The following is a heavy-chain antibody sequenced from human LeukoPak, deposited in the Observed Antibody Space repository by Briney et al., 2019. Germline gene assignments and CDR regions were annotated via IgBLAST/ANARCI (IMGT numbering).Heavy chain of an antibody. Sequence: SETLSLTCTVSGGSISSYYWSWIRQPAGKGLEWIGRIYASGRTNYNPSLKSRVTMSVDTSKNQFSLKLSSVTAADTAVYYCARDRRGYCSSTSCSTVDWYFDLWGRGTLVTVSS. D-gene: IGHD2-2*01. J-gene: IGHJ2*01. CDR3: ARDRRGYCSSTSCSTVDWYFDL. V-gene: IGHV4-4*07. CDR1: GGSISSYY. CDR2: IYASGRT.